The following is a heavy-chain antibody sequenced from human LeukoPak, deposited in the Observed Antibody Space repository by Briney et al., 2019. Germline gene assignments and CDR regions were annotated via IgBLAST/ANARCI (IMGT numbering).Heavy chain of an antibody. CDR3: AIQGDSITTAGSFDY. V-gene: IGHV4-30-2*01. CDR2: IYHSGST. Sequence: NSSETLSLTCTVSGGSISSGGYYWSWIRQPPGKGLEWIGYIYHSGSTYYNPSLKSRVTISVDTSKNQFSLKLSSVTAADTAVYYCAIQGDSITTAGSFDYWGQGTLVTVSS. CDR1: GGSISSGGYY. J-gene: IGHJ4*02. D-gene: IGHD6-13*01.